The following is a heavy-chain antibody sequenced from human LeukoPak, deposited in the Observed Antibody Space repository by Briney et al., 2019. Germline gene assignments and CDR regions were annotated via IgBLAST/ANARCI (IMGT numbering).Heavy chain of an antibody. V-gene: IGHV4-4*07. D-gene: IGHD1-7*01. J-gene: IGHJ4*02. CDR2: IYTSGST. Sequence: SETLSLTCTVSGGSISSYYWSWIRQPAGRGLEWIGRIYTSGSTTYSPSLKSRVTIPRDTSKNQFSLRLSSVTAADTAVYYCARGGELLNYLGQGNLVTVSS. CDR1: GGSISSYY. CDR3: ARGGELLNY.